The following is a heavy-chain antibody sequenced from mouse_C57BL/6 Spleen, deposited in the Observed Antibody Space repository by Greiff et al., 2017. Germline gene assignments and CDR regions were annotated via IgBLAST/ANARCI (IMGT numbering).Heavy chain of an antibody. J-gene: IGHJ4*01. CDR3: ARVSDYDVRSAMDY. V-gene: IGHV5-4*01. D-gene: IGHD2-4*01. CDR1: GFTFSSYA. Sequence: DVHLVESGGGLVKPGGSLKLSCAASGFTFSSYAMSWVRQTPEKRLEWVATISDGGSYTYYPDNVKGRFTISRDNAKNNLYLQMSHLKSEDTAMYYCARVSDYDVRSAMDYWGQGTSVTVSS. CDR2: ISDGGSYT.